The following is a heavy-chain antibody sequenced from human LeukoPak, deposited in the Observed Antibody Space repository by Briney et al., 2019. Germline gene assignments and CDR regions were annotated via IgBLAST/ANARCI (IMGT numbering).Heavy chain of an antibody. CDR3: AREGQWLVRGNWFDP. CDR1: GYTFTTYA. D-gene: IGHD6-19*01. Sequence: GASVKVSCKASGYTFTTYAIHWVRQAPGQGLEWMGWINAGNGNTKYSQKFQGRVTITRDTSASTAYMELSSLRSEDTAVYYCAREGQWLVRGNWFDPWGQGTLVTVSS. CDR2: INAGNGNT. V-gene: IGHV1-3*01. J-gene: IGHJ5*02.